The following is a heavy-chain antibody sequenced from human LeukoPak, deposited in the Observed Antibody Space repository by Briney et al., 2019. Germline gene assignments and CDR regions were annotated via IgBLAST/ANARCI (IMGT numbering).Heavy chain of an antibody. Sequence: SETLSLTCTVSGDSTSNFYWNWIRQSPGKGLEWIGNIHYSVSSVYNPSLKSRGTISIDTSRRQFFLKLNSVTAADTAVYFCALAPNSNWFDFWGPGTLVTVSS. D-gene: IGHD2-8*01. CDR3: ALAPNSNWFDF. J-gene: IGHJ5*01. CDR2: IHYSVSS. CDR1: GDSTSNFY. V-gene: IGHV4-59*03.